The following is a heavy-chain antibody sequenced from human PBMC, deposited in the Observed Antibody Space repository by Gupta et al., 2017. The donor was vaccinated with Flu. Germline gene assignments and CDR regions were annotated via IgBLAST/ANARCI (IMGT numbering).Heavy chain of an antibody. CDR3: ATRGWEILDS. CDR1: GFTFSSYV. Sequence: EVQLLESGGGLVQPGGSIRLSCAASGFTFSSYVMSWVRQSSGKGLEWVSAITGNGGNTYYADSVKGRFTISRDNSKRTLYLQMNNLRVEDTGTYYCATRGWEILDSWGQGTLVTVSS. J-gene: IGHJ4*02. D-gene: IGHD1-26*01. CDR2: ITGNGGNT. V-gene: IGHV3-23*01.